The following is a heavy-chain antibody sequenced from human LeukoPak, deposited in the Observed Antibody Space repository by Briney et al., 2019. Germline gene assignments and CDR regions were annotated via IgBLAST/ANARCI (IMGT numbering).Heavy chain of an antibody. D-gene: IGHD3-22*01. Sequence: SETLSLTCTVSGGSISSSSYYWGWIRQPPGKGLEWIGSIYYSGSTYYNPSLKSRVTISVDTSKNQFSLKLSSVTAADTAVYYCARFVSSGYSHDAFDIWGQGTMVTVSS. V-gene: IGHV4-39*07. CDR2: IYYSGST. CDR3: ARFVSSGYSHDAFDI. CDR1: GGSISSSSYY. J-gene: IGHJ3*02.